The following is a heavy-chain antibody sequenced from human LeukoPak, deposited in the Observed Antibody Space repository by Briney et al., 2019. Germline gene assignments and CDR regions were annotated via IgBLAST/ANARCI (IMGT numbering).Heavy chain of an antibody. D-gene: IGHD1-26*01. CDR3: ARDPARYSGTPYFDY. V-gene: IGHV3-33*01. CDR2: IWYDGSNK. Sequence: GGSLRLSCAASGFAFSSYGMHWVRQAPGKGLEWVAVIWYDGSNKYYADSVKGRFTISRDNSKNTLYLQMNSLRAEDTAVYYCARDPARYSGTPYFDYWGQGTLVTVSS. CDR1: GFAFSSYG. J-gene: IGHJ4*02.